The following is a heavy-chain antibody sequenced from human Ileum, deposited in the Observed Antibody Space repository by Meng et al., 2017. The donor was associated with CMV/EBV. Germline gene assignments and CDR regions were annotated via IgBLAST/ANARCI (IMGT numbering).Heavy chain of an antibody. CDR3: ARNYGSGNWNFFHY. J-gene: IGHJ4*02. V-gene: IGHV4-4*07. CDR1: GGSISNYY. Sequence: QVQLQGSGPGLLKTSETLSLTCYVSGGSISNYYWSWIRQPAGKGLEWIAHIYTSGTTNYNPSLKSRVTMSVDTSRNQFSLKLTSVTAADTAVYYCARNYGSGNWNFFHYWGQGTLVTVSS. CDR2: IYTSGTT. D-gene: IGHD3-10*01.